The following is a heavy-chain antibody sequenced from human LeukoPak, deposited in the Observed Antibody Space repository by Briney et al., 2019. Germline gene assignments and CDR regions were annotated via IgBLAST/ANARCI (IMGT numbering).Heavy chain of an antibody. CDR3: AKGGGYSGYEIFDY. D-gene: IGHD5-12*01. Sequence: GGSLRLSCAAPGFTFSSYAMSWVRQARGRGMEWVSAISGSGGSTYYADSVKGRFTISRDNSKNTLYLQMNSLRAEDTAVYYCAKGGGYSGYEIFDYWGQGTLVTVSS. J-gene: IGHJ4*02. CDR1: GFTFSSYA. CDR2: ISGSGGST. V-gene: IGHV3-23*01.